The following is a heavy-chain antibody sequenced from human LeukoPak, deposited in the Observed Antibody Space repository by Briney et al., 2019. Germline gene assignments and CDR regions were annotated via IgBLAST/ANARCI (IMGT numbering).Heavy chain of an antibody. V-gene: IGHV3-9*01. CDR2: ISWNSGSI. Sequence: GRSLRLSCAASGFTFDDYAMHWVRQAPGKGLEWVSGISWNSGSIGYADSVKGRFTISGDNAKNSLYLQMNSLRAEDTALYYYAKGEYYYDSSGYYYEYFQHWGQGTLVTVSS. CDR3: AKGEYYYDSSGYYYEYFQH. CDR1: GFTFDDYA. J-gene: IGHJ1*01. D-gene: IGHD3-22*01.